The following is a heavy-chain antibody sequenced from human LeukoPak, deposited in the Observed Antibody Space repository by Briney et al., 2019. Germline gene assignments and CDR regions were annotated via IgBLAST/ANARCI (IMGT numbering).Heavy chain of an antibody. V-gene: IGHV1-2*06. CDR1: GYTFTGYY. CDR2: INPNSGGT. Sequence: ASVKVSCKASGYTFTGYYMHWVRQAPGQGLEWMGRINPNSGGTNYAQKFQGGVTMTRDTSISTAYMELSRLRSDDTAVYYCARSRIRQPVGAAGYWGQGTLVTVSS. D-gene: IGHD1-26*01. CDR3: ARSRIRQPVGAAGY. J-gene: IGHJ4*02.